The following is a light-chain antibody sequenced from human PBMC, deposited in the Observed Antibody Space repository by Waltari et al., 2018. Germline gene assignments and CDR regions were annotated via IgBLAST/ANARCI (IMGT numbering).Light chain of an antibody. CDR2: GAT. J-gene: IGKJ2*01. CDR3: QQSYSFFS. CDR1: QSISTR. Sequence: DIQMTQSPSALSASVADRVTITCRPSQSISTRLNWYQVKPGKAPKLLIYGATNLQSGVPSRFSGSGSGTDFTLTISGLQPEDFATYYCQQSYSFFSFGQGTKLDI. V-gene: IGKV1-39*01.